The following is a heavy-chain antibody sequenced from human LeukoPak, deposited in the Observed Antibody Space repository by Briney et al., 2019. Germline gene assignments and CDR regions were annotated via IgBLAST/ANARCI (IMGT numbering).Heavy chain of an antibody. J-gene: IGHJ4*02. Sequence: SVKVSCKASGYTFTSYGISWVRQAPGQGLEWMGRIIPILGIANYAQKFQGRVTITADKSTSTAYMELSSLRSEDTAVYYCARDGVVPAAGFSYWGQGTLVTVSS. CDR3: ARDGVVPAAGFSY. V-gene: IGHV1-69*04. CDR1: GYTFTSYG. CDR2: IIPILGIA. D-gene: IGHD2-2*01.